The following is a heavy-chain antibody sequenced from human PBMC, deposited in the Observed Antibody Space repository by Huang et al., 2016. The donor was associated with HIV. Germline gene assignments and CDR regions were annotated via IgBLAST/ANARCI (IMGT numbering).Heavy chain of an antibody. CDR1: GYTFVDYA. D-gene: IGHD6-19*01. Sequence: QVQLVQSGAEVKKPGASVKVSCKASGYTFVDYAMQWVRQAPGQRLEWMGWINAGNCNTRYSQNFQGRVTISRDIAASAAYMELSSLRSEDTAVYYCARNHGYSSGWPYFDYWGQGTLVTVSS. V-gene: IGHV1-3*01. CDR3: ARNHGYSSGWPYFDY. J-gene: IGHJ4*02. CDR2: INAGNCNT.